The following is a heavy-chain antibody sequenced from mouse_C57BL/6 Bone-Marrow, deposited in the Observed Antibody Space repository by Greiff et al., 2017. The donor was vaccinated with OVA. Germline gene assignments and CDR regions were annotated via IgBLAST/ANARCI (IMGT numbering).Heavy chain of an antibody. CDR3: AREAYDGYPWFAY. V-gene: IGHV2-2*01. CDR1: GFSLTSYG. J-gene: IGHJ3*01. D-gene: IGHD2-3*01. CDR2: IWSGGST. Sequence: QVQLQQSGPGLVQPSQSLSITCTVSGFSLTSYGVHWVRQSPGKGLEWLGVIWSGGSTDYNAAFISRLSISKDNSKSQVFFKMNSLQADDTAIYYCAREAYDGYPWFAYWGQGTLVTVSA.